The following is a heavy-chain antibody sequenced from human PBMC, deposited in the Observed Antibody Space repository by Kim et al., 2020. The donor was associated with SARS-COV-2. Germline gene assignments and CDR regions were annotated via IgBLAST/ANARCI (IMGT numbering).Heavy chain of an antibody. CDR3: AKRHSSSWYEGSFDY. Sequence: DSVKGRFTISRDNSKNTLYLKMNSLRAEDTAIYYCAKRHSSSWYEGSFDYWGQGTLVTVSS. V-gene: IGHV3-23*01. D-gene: IGHD6-13*01. J-gene: IGHJ4*02.